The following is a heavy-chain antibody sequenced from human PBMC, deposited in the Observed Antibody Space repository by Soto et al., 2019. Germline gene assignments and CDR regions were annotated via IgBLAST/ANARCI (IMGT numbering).Heavy chain of an antibody. CDR2: ISYDGSNK. CDR3: AKDQEPSHASGGNPGLF. Sequence: QVQLVESGGGVVQPGRSLRLSCAASGFTFSTYGMHWVRQAPGKGLEWVAVISYDGSNKLYGDSVKGRFTISRDNSKSTREMKITSLGPEDRAGYYCAKDQEPSHASGGNPGLFWGKETLVPVSS. D-gene: IGHD2-15*01. CDR1: GFTFSTYG. V-gene: IGHV3-30*18. J-gene: IGHJ4*02.